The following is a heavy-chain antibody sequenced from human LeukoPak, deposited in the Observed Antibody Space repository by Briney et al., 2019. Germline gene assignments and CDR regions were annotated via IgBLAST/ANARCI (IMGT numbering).Heavy chain of an antibody. CDR3: ARDPPFSSGWSQIHFDH. CDR2: ISYDGGNE. J-gene: IGHJ4*02. V-gene: IGHV3-30*04. Sequence: PGRSLRLYCAPSGFIFEDFAMHWVRQAPGKGLEWVALISYDGGNENYADSVKGRFTISRDNSKNTLYLHMNSLRPEDTAVYYCARDPPFSSGWSQIHFDHWGQGSLVTVSS. D-gene: IGHD6-19*01. CDR1: GFIFEDFA.